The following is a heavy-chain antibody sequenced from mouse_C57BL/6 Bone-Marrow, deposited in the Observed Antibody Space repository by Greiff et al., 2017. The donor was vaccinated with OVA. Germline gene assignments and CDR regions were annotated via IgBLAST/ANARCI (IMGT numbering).Heavy chain of an antibody. J-gene: IGHJ1*03. Sequence: VQLQQSGPELVKPGASVTISCKASGYSFTDYNMNWVKQSNGKSLEWIGVINPNYGTTSYNQKFKGKATLTVDQSSSTAYMQLNSLTSEDSAVYYWARSGYYDYWYFDVWGTGTTVTVSS. CDR2: INPNYGTT. D-gene: IGHD2-4*01. CDR1: GYSFTDYN. CDR3: ARSGYYDYWYFDV. V-gene: IGHV1-39*01.